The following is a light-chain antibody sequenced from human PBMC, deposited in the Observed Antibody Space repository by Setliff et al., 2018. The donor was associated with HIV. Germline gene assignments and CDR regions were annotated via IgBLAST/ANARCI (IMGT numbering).Light chain of an antibody. CDR2: DVS. J-gene: IGLJ1*01. Sequence: ALTQPRSVSGSPGQAVTFSCTGSSSDVGAYNYVSWYQKHPGKAPKLMIYDVSKRPSGVPDRFSGSKSGDTASLTISGLQSEDDADYYCCSYAGTDTYMFGTGTKVTVL. CDR3: CSYAGTDTYM. CDR1: SSDVGAYNY. V-gene: IGLV2-11*01.